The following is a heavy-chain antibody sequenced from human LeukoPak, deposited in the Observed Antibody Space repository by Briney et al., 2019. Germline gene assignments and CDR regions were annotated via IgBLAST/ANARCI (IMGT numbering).Heavy chain of an antibody. CDR2: IYYSGST. D-gene: IGHD3-3*01. Sequence: SETLSLTCTVTGGSIISGPYYWSWIRQPPGKGLEWIGYIYYSGSTNYNPSLKSRVTISVDTSKNQFSLKLSSVTAADTAVYYCARVWSSGYPRYYYYYYYMDVWGKGTTVTVSS. J-gene: IGHJ6*03. V-gene: IGHV4-61*01. CDR1: GGSIISGPYY. CDR3: ARVWSSGYPRYYYYYYYMDV.